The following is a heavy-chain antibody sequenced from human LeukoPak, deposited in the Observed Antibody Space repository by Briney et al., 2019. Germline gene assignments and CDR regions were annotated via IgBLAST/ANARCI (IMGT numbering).Heavy chain of an antibody. Sequence: GGPLRLSCGASGFTFSSFEMNWVRQAPGKGLEWVAHIRGSGSTTYYADSVRGRFTISRDNAKNSLYLQMNSLTVEDTAIYYCAKDMGYTYALDYWGQGALVAVSS. CDR1: GFTFSSFE. CDR2: IRGSGSTT. D-gene: IGHD5-18*01. CDR3: AKDMGYTYALDY. V-gene: IGHV3-48*03. J-gene: IGHJ4*02.